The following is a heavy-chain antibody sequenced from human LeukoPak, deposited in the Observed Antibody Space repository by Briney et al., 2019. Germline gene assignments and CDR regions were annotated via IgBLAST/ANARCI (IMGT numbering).Heavy chain of an antibody. Sequence: ASVKVSCKASGYTFTSYDINWVRQATGQGLEWMGWMNPNSGNTGYAQKFQGRVTMTRNTSISTAYMELSRLRSDDTAVYYCARDRPGGSLGRFYFDYWGQGTLVTVSS. V-gene: IGHV1-8*01. CDR2: MNPNSGNT. CDR3: ARDRPGGSLGRFYFDY. CDR1: GYTFTSYD. D-gene: IGHD2-8*02. J-gene: IGHJ4*02.